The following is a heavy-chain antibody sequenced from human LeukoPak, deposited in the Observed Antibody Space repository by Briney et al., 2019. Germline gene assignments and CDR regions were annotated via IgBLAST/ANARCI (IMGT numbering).Heavy chain of an antibody. V-gene: IGHV3-53*01. Sequence: GGSLRLSCAASGFTFSSIHMVWVRQAPGKGLEWVSVTYTGGNSHYADSVKGRFIISRDISKNTLYLQMNSLRAEDSALYYCARGGRGSAAVVAPRSFDIWGQGTMVTVSS. CDR2: TYTGGNS. D-gene: IGHD3-22*01. CDR1: GFTFSSIH. CDR3: ARGGRGSAAVVAPRSFDI. J-gene: IGHJ3*02.